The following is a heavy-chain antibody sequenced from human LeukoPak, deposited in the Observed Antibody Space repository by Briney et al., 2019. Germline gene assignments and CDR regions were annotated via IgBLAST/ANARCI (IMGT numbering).Heavy chain of an antibody. CDR2: IYSGGST. CDR1: GFTVSSNY. D-gene: IGHD2-21*02. J-gene: IGHJ6*03. V-gene: IGHV3-53*01. CDR3: ARGLPGGCYYYMDV. Sequence: QSGGSLRLSCAASGFTVSSNYMSWVRQAPGKGLEWVSVIYSGGSTYYADSVKGRFTISRDNSKNTLYLQMNSLRAEDTAVYYCARGLPGGCYYYMDVWGKGTTVTVSS.